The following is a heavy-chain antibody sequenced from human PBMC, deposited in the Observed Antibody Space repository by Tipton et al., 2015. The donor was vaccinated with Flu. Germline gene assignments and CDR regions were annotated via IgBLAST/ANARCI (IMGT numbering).Heavy chain of an antibody. CDR2: IYYTGST. CDR3: ARVNRGFFDY. CDR1: GDSINNYY. D-gene: IGHD1/OR15-1a*01. Sequence: TLSLTCTVSGDSINNYYWSWIRQPPGKGLEWLGYIYYTGSTNHSPSLKSRVTISLDTSENQLSLKLNSMTAADTAVYYCARVNRGFFDYWGQGTLVTVSS. V-gene: IGHV4-59*01. J-gene: IGHJ4*02.